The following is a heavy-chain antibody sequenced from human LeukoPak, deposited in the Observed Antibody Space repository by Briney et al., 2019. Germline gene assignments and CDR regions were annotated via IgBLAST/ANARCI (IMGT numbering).Heavy chain of an antibody. CDR1: GFTLSSYG. CDR2: ISYDGNNK. Sequence: PGGSLRLSCAASGFTLSSYGMHWVRQAPNKGLEWVAVISYDGNNKYYADSVKGRFTISRDNAKNSLYLQMNSLRAEDTAVYFCARESQWLVPPYFDYWGQGTLVTVSS. CDR3: ARESQWLVPPYFDY. D-gene: IGHD6-19*01. J-gene: IGHJ4*02. V-gene: IGHV3-30*03.